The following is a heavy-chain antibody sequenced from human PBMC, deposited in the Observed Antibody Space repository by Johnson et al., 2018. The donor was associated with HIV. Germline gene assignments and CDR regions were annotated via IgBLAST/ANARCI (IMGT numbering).Heavy chain of an antibody. CDR3: ARPDIEVLPAGAFDI. V-gene: IGHV3-7*01. CDR2: IKQDGSEK. D-gene: IGHD2-2*01. J-gene: IGHJ3*02. CDR1: GFTFSSYW. Sequence: EVQLLESGGGLVQPGGSLRLSCAASGFTFSSYWMSWVRQAPGKGLEWVANIKQDGSEKYYVDSVKGRFTISRDNAKNSLSLQMNSLRAEDTAVFYCARPDIEVLPAGAFDIWGPGTMVTVSS.